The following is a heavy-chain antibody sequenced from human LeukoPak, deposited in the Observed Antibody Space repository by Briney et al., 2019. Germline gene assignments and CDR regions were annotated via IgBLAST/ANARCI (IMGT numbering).Heavy chain of an antibody. V-gene: IGHV4-59*01. CDR3: ARGRELGS. J-gene: IGHJ5*02. D-gene: IGHD7-27*01. CDR1: GGSISIYY. CDR2: TYNSGNT. Sequence: SETLSLTCIVSGGSISIYYWSWIRQPPGKGLEWLGYTYNSGNTEYNPSLKRRVTISADTSKNQFSLKLTSVTAADTAVYYCARGRELGSWGQGTLVTVSS.